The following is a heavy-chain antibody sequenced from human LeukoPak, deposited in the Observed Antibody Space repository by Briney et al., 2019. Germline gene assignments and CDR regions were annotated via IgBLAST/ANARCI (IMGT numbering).Heavy chain of an antibody. V-gene: IGHV4-61*02. D-gene: IGHD2-15*01. CDR2: IYTSGST. J-gene: IGHJ5*02. CDR3: ARSYCSGGSCYSDWFDP. CDR1: GGSISSGSYY. Sequence: SQTLSLTCTVSGGSISSGSYYWSWIRQTAGKGLEWIGRIYTSGSTNYNPSLKSRVTISVDTSKNQFSLKLSSVTAADTAVYYCARSYCSGGSCYSDWFDPWGQGTLVTVSS.